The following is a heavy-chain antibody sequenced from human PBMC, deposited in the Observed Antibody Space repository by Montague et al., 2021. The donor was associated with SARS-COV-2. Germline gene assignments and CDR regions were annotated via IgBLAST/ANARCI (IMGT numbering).Heavy chain of an antibody. D-gene: IGHD2-2*01. J-gene: IGHJ4*02. CDR2: ICLTEST. V-gene: IGHV4-59*01. CDR3: ARAQTTCFIANCVNYFDY. CDR1: VSWNTGAD. Sequence: SETLSLTCSSSVSWNTGADWKCIRLNPSHRMESHADICLTESTKYNPSLRSRVTISIDTPKNQFSLKLRSVTAADTAVYFCARAQTTCFIANCVNYFDYWGQGALVTVS.